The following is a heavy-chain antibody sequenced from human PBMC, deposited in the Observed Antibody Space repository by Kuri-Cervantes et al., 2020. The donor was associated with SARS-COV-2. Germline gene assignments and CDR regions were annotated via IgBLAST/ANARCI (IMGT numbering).Heavy chain of an antibody. J-gene: IGHJ6*03. Sequence: GGSLRLSCGASGFSLTNYAIHWVGQAPGKGLEWVSVIWYDGKNEYYAGSVKGRFNISRDTSKNTVSLHMNSLRAEDTAMYYCAMGAANSYMDVWGRGTTVTVSS. V-gene: IGHV3-33*01. CDR3: AMGAANSYMDV. CDR1: GFSLTNYA. D-gene: IGHD3-16*01. CDR2: IWYDGKNE.